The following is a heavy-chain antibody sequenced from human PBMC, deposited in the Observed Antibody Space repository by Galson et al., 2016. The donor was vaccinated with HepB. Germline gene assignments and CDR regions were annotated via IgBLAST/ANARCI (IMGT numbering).Heavy chain of an antibody. Sequence: SLRLSCAASGFSFSRFTMHWVRQAPGKGLEWLAVISYEVRNEEYADSVKGRFTISRDNSKSTLYLQMSSLTSEDTAVYYCVRDQSSIFGVVILSAWGQGMLVAVSS. D-gene: IGHD3-3*01. CDR2: ISYEVRNE. V-gene: IGHV3-30*04. CDR3: VRDQSSIFGVVILSA. CDR1: GFSFSRFT. J-gene: IGHJ4*02.